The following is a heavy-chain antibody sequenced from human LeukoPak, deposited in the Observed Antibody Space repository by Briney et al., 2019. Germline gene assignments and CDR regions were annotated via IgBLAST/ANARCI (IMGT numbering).Heavy chain of an antibody. CDR3: ARLGYYGSGSYYNYGMDV. D-gene: IGHD3-10*01. CDR2: IYYSGST. Sequence: SETLSLTCTVSGGSISSYYWSWIRQPPGKGLEWTGYIYYSGSTNYNPSLKSRVTISVDTSKNQFSLKLSSVTAADTAVYYCARLGYYGSGSYYNYGMDVWGQGTTVTVSS. V-gene: IGHV4-59*08. CDR1: GGSISSYY. J-gene: IGHJ6*02.